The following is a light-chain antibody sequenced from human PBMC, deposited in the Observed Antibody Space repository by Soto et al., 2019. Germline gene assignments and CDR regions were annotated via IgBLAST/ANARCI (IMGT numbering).Light chain of an antibody. CDR3: CSYAGDSAWV. CDR1: SSDVGSYNF. Sequence: QSVLTQPASVSGSPGQSITISCTGTSSDVGSYNFVSWYQQHPGKAPKLMIYEGSKRPSGVSNRFSGSKSGNTASLTISGLQAEYEAYYYCCSYAGDSAWVFGGGTQLTVL. CDR2: EGS. V-gene: IGLV2-23*01. J-gene: IGLJ3*02.